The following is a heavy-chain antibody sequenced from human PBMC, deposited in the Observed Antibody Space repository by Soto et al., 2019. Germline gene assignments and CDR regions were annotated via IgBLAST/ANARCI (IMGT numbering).Heavy chain of an antibody. CDR1: VGSFSGYY. V-gene: IGHV4-34*01. J-gene: IGHJ4*02. D-gene: IGHD6-13*01. Sequence: PSETLSLTCAVYVGSFSGYYWSWIRQPPGKGLEWIGEINHSGSTNYNPSLKSRVTISVDTSKNQFSLKLSSVTAADTAVYYCARRRAAAGTIDYWGQGTLVTVSS. CDR3: ARRRAAAGTIDY. CDR2: INHSGST.